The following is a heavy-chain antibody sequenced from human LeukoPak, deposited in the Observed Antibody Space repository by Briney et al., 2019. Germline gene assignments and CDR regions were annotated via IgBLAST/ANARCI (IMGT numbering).Heavy chain of an antibody. J-gene: IGHJ4*02. CDR3: ARDRDYGDYNTQDLFVY. D-gene: IGHD4-17*01. Sequence: GASVKVSCKASGYTFTGYYMHWVRQAPGQGLEWMGWISAYNGNTNYAQRLQGRVTMTTDTSTSTAYMELRSLRSDDTAVYYCARDRDYGDYNTQDLFVYWGQGTLVTVSS. CDR2: ISAYNGNT. CDR1: GYTFTGYY. V-gene: IGHV1-18*04.